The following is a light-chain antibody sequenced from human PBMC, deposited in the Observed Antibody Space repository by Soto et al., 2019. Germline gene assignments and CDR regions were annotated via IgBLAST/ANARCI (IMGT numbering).Light chain of an antibody. J-gene: IGKJ5*01. CDR2: DAS. V-gene: IGKV3-11*01. CDR1: QRVRSY. CDR3: QQRSNWRT. Sequence: EIVLTQSPATLSLSPGERATLSCRASQRVRSYLAWYQQKPGQAPRLLIYDASNRATGIPARFSGSGSGTDFTLTISSLEPEDFAVYYCQQRSNWRTFGQGTRLEIK.